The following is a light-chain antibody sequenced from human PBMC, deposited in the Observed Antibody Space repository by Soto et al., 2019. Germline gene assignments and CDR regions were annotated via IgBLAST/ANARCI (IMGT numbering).Light chain of an antibody. CDR1: QSVDIN. V-gene: IGKV3-15*01. J-gene: IGKJ1*01. Sequence: EIVLTQSLATLSVSPGERATLSCRASQSVDINLAWYQKKAGQAPRLLIYGASTRATAIPARFSGSGSGTEFTLTISSLQSEDFAVYFCQHYNNWPWTFGQGTKVDIK. CDR3: QHYNNWPWT. CDR2: GAS.